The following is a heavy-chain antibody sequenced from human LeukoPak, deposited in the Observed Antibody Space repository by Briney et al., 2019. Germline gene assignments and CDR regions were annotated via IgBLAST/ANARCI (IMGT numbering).Heavy chain of an antibody. J-gene: IGHJ4*02. Sequence: ASVKVSCKASGYTFTGYYMHWVRQAPGQGLECMGWINPNNGGTNYAQKFQGRVTMTRDTSISTAYMELSRLRSDDTAVYYCARDGGDHDPDYWGQGTLVTVSS. CDR1: GYTFTGYY. D-gene: IGHD2-21*02. CDR3: ARDGGDHDPDY. V-gene: IGHV1-2*02. CDR2: INPNNGGT.